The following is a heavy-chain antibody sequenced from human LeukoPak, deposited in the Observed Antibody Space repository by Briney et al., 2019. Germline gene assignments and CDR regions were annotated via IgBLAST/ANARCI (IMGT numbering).Heavy chain of an antibody. CDR3: AKLGGQEVYNYYVGV. V-gene: IGHV3-23*01. CDR2: IIDSGDIT. CDR1: GFTFSSYA. Sequence: GGSLRLSCEAAGFTFSSYAMSWVRQAPGKGLEGVSGIIDSGDITYYANSVKGRFTISRDNTKNTLYLQMNSLRAEDTAVYYCAKLGGQEVYNYYVGVWGKGTTVAVSS. J-gene: IGHJ6*03. D-gene: IGHD3-16*01.